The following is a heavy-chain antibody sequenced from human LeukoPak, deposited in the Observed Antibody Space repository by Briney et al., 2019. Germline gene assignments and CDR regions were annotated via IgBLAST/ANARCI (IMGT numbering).Heavy chain of an antibody. D-gene: IGHD3-3*01. CDR3: ARSDFWSGYYFGY. V-gene: IGHV4-61*02. CDR1: GGSTSSGSYY. J-gene: IGHJ4*02. CDR2: IYTSGST. Sequence: SQTLSLTCTVSGGSTSSGSYYWSWIRQPAGKGLEWIGRIYTSGSTNYNPSLKSRVTISVDTSKNQFSLKLSSVTAADTAVYYCARSDFWSGYYFGYWGQGTLVTVSS.